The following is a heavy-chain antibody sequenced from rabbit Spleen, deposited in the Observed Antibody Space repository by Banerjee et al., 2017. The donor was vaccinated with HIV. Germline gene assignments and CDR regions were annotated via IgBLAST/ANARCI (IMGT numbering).Heavy chain of an antibody. Sequence: HLKESGGGLVQPGGSLKLSCTASGFTLSTYYMNWVRQAPGKGLGWIGYIDPVFGITYYANWVNGRFSISRENAQNTVFLQMTSLTAADTATYFCARDLVAVIGWNFNLWGPGTLVTVS. CDR2: IDPVFGIT. D-gene: IGHD1-1*01. J-gene: IGHJ4*01. CDR1: GFTLSTYY. V-gene: IGHV1S7*01. CDR3: ARDLVAVIGWNFNL.